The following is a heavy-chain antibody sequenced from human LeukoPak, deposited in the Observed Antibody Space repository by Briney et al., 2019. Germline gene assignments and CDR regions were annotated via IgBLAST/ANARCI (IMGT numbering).Heavy chain of an antibody. V-gene: IGHV3-23*01. CDR1: GFTFSSYA. CDR3: AKDRISYGSGRSPLDY. Sequence: GGSPRLSCAASGFTFSSYAMSWVRQAPGKGLEWVSAISGSGGSTYYADSVKGRFTISRDNSKNALYLQMNSLRAEDTAVYYCAKDRISYGSGRSPLDYWGQGTLVTVSS. J-gene: IGHJ4*02. CDR2: ISGSGGST. D-gene: IGHD3-10*01.